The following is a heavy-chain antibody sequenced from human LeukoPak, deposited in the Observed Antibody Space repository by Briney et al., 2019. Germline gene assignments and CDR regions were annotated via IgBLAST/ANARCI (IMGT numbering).Heavy chain of an antibody. V-gene: IGHV4-34*01. CDR1: GGSFSGYY. J-gene: IGHJ3*02. CDR2: INHSGST. CDR3: ARGVGGSFDI. D-gene: IGHD2-15*01. Sequence: PSETLSLTCAVYGGSFSGYYWSWIRQPPGKGLEWIGEINHSGSTNYNPSLKSRVTISVDTSKNQFSLKLSSVTAADTAVYYCARGVGGSFDIWGQGTMVTVSS.